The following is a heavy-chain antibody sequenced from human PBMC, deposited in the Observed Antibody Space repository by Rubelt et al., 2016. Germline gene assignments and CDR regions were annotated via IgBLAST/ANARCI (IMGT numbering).Heavy chain of an antibody. Sequence: QVQLQQWGAGLLKPSETLSLTCAVYGGSFSGYYWSWIRQPPGKGLEWIGEINHSGSTNYNPSLKSRVTISVDTSKNQFSLKLSSVTAADTAVYYCARLDSNYVDYYYGMDVWGQGTTVTVSS. CDR1: GGSFSGYY. CDR3: ARLDSNYVDYYYGMDV. J-gene: IGHJ6*02. V-gene: IGHV4-34*01. CDR2: INHSGST. D-gene: IGHD4-11*01.